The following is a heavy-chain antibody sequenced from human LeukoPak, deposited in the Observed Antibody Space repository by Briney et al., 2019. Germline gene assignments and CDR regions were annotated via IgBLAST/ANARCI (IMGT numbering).Heavy chain of an antibody. CDR1: GFTLSSYE. V-gene: IGHV3-48*03. J-gene: IGHJ1*01. D-gene: IGHD6-19*01. Sequence: TGGSLRLSCAASGFTLSSYEMNWVRQAPGKGLEWVAYISSSGSTIYNADFVKGRFTISRDNSKNTLFLEMNSLRAADTAVYYCAKNMGRWLVTQTAEYFQNGARGSLVTVSS. CDR2: ISSSGSTI. CDR3: AKNMGRWLVTQTAEYFQN.